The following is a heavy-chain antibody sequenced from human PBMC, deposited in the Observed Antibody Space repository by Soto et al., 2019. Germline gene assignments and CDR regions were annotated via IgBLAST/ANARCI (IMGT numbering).Heavy chain of an antibody. V-gene: IGHV1-2*02. D-gene: IGHD3-3*01. CDR3: ARGGGVGVAGSAAFDM. CDR1: GYPVTAYY. CDR2: INPATGAA. J-gene: IGHJ3*02. Sequence: QLHLVQSGAVVKKPGASVTVSCSASGYPVTAYYMHWVRQAPGRGLEWMGGINPATGAAKYTQTCQGRAPMSWDTSTSTVFMELSGLTSEDTAVFYCARGGGVGVAGSAAFDMWGQGTLVTVSS.